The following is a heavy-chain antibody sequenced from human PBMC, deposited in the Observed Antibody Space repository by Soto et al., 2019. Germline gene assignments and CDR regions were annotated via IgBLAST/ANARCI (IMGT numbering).Heavy chain of an antibody. D-gene: IGHD2-2*01. CDR2: IKSKTDGGTT. Sequence: GGSLRLSCAASGFTFSNAWMSWVRQAPGKGLEWGGRIKSKTDGGTTDYAAPVKGRFTISRDDSKNTLYLQMNSLKTEDTAVYYCTSHLGCSSTSCPADYYYYYMDVWGEGTTVTVSS. J-gene: IGHJ6*03. CDR1: GFTFSNAW. V-gene: IGHV3-15*01. CDR3: TSHLGCSSTSCPADYYYYYMDV.